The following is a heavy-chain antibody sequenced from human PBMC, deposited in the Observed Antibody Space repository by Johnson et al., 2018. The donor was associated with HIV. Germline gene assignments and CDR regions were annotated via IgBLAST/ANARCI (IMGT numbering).Heavy chain of an antibody. Sequence: EVQLVESGGGVVRPGGSLRLSCAASGFSFRSYWMSWVHQAPGKGLEWVANIKQDGSETFYADSVKGRFIISRDNARNSVFLQMNSLRAEDTAVYYCARDGYCSGGRCYSGDRLEAFDIWGQVTMVTVSS. CDR2: IKQDGSET. CDR3: ARDGYCSGGRCYSGDRLEAFDI. D-gene: IGHD2-15*01. CDR1: GFSFRSYW. V-gene: IGHV3-7*01. J-gene: IGHJ3*02.